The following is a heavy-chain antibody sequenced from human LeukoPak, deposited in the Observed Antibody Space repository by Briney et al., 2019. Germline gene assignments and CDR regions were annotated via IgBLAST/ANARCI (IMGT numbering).Heavy chain of an antibody. CDR2: ISAYNGNT. D-gene: IGHD2-2*02. V-gene: IGHV1-18*01. J-gene: IGHJ4*02. Sequence: ASVKVSCKASGYTFTSYGISWVRQAPGQGLEWMGWISAYNGNTNYAQKLQGRITMTTDTSTSTAYMELRSLRSDDTAVYYCAGLVVPAAIGDYWGQGTLVTVSS. CDR1: GYTFTSYG. CDR3: AGLVVPAAIGDY.